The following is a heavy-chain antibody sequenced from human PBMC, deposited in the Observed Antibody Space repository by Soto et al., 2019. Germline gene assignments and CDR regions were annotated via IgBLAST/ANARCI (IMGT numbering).Heavy chain of an antibody. CDR2: IRSKAYGGTT. CDR3: TRDPIVRASSLGYHNCTHV. V-gene: IGHV3-49*03. Sequence: QSGGSLRLSCTASGFTFGDYAMSWFRQAPGKGLEWVRFIRSKAYGGTTEYAASVKGRFTISRDDSKSIAYLQMNSLKTEDTAVYYCTRDPIVRASSLGYHNCTHVCGQGITVTLS. CDR1: GFTFGDYA. D-gene: IGHD1-26*01. J-gene: IGHJ6*02.